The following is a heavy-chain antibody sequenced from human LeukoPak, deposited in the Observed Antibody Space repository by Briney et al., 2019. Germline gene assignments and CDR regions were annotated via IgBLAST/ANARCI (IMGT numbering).Heavy chain of an antibody. D-gene: IGHD2/OR15-2a*01. CDR2: IKQDGSEK. J-gene: IGHJ3*02. CDR3: ARGNFSAYDI. CDR1: GFTFSRHW. V-gene: IGHV3-7*05. Sequence: GGSLRLSCAASGFTFSRHWMSWVRQAPGKGLEWVANIKQDGSEKYYVDSVKGRFTISRDNAKNSLYLQMISLRAEDTAVYYCARGNFSAYDIWGQGTMVTVSS.